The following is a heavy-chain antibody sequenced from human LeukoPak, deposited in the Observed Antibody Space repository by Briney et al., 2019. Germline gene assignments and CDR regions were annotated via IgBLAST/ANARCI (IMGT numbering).Heavy chain of an antibody. CDR3: AKRYSGSSGLYNFDY. CDR2: INIDGNEK. J-gene: IGHJ4*02. CDR1: GFIFTTYW. V-gene: IGHV3-7*03. D-gene: IGHD1-26*01. Sequence: GGSLRLSCAASGFIFTTYWMSWVRQAPGKGLEWVAHINIDGNEKFYVDSVRGRFTISRDNSKNTLYLQMNGLRAEDTAVYYCAKRYSGSSGLYNFDYWGQGTLVTVSS.